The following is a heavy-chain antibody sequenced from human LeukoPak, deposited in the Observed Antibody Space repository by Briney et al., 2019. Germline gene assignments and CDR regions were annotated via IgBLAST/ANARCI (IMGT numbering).Heavy chain of an antibody. J-gene: IGHJ4*02. CDR3: ASYSYDSSGSYFDY. CDR1: GFTFDDYG. CDR2: INWKGRST. D-gene: IGHD3-22*01. V-gene: IGHV3-20*04. Sequence: GGSLRLSCAASGFTFDDYGMSWVRQAPGKGLEWVSGINWKGRSTRHAESVKGRFTIHRDNAKNSLYLQMNSLRAEDTALYYCASYSYDSSGSYFDYWGQGTLVTVSS.